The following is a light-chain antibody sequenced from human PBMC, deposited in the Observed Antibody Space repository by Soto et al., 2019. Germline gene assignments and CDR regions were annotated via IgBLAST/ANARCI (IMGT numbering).Light chain of an antibody. CDR2: DAS. J-gene: IGKJ1*01. CDR1: QSISSW. CDR3: QQYNSYPWA. V-gene: IGKV1-5*01. Sequence: DIQMTQSPSTLSASVGDRVTITCRASQSISSWLAWYQQKPGKDPKLLIYDASSLESGVPSRFSGSGSGTEFTFTISSLQPDDFATYYCQQYNSYPWACGQGTKVEIK.